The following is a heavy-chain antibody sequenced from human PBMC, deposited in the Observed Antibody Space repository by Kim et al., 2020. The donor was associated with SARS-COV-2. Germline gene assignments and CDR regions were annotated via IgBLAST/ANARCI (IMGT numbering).Heavy chain of an antibody. CDR1: GYTFTSYA. Sequence: ASVKVSCKASGYTFTSYAMNWVRQAPGQGLEWMGWINTNTGNPTYAQGFTGRFVFSLDTSVSTAYLQISSLKAEDTAVYYCARVRRGSGSYYKPTGYGMDVWGQGTTVTVSS. CDR3: ARVRRGSGSYYKPTGYGMDV. D-gene: IGHD3-10*01. CDR2: INTNTGNP. J-gene: IGHJ6*02. V-gene: IGHV7-4-1*02.